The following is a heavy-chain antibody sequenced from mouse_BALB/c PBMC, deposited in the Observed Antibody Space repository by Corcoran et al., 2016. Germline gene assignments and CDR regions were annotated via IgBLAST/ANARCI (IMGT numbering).Heavy chain of an antibody. V-gene: IGHV14-3*02. CDR3: ANWDWYFDV. CDR1: GFNIKDTY. J-gene: IGHJ1*01. Sequence: EVQLQQSGAELVKPGASVKLSCTASGFNIKDTYMHWVKQRPEQGLEWIGRIDPANGNTKYDPKFQGKATITADTSSNTAYLQVSILTSEDTAVYYCANWDWYFDVWGAGTTVTVSS. CDR2: IDPANGNT. D-gene: IGHD4-1*01.